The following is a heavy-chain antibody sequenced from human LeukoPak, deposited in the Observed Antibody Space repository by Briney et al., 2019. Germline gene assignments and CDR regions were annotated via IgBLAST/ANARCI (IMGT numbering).Heavy chain of an antibody. CDR2: MYTSGST. J-gene: IGHJ6*03. D-gene: IGHD6-13*01. CDR1: GGSISTYY. Sequence: SETLSLTCTVSGGSISTYYWSWIRQPAGKGLEWIGRMYTSGSTNYNPSLKSRVTMSVDTSKNQFFLKLSSVTAADTAVYYCARKPILYSSSYYYYYYMDVWGKGTTVTISS. V-gene: IGHV4-4*07. CDR3: ARKPILYSSSYYYYYYMDV.